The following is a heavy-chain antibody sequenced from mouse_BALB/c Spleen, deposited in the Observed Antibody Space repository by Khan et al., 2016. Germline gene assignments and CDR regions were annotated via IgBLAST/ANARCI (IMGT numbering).Heavy chain of an antibody. CDR3: ASLTGTIAY. J-gene: IGHJ3*01. CDR2: IRNKAGGYTT. CDR1: GFTFTDYY. V-gene: IGHV7-3*02. Sequence: EVELVESGGGLVQTGGSLRLSCATSGFTFTDYYMTWVRQPPGKALEWLGFIRNKAGGYTTEYSASVTGRFTISRDNSQSILYLQMNTLRAEGSATYYCASLTGTIAYWGQGTLVTVSA. D-gene: IGHD4-1*01.